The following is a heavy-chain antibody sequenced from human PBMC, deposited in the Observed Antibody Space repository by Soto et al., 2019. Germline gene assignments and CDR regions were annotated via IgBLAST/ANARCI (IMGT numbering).Heavy chain of an antibody. V-gene: IGHV3-30*18. Sequence: QVQLVESGGGVVQPGRSLRLSCAASGITFSSYGMHWVRQAPGKGLEWVAVISYDGSNKYYADSVKGRFTISRDNSKNTLYLQMNSLRAEDTAVYYCAKDDGDYGYWGQGTLVTVSS. D-gene: IGHD4-17*01. CDR3: AKDDGDYGY. CDR2: ISYDGSNK. CDR1: GITFSSYG. J-gene: IGHJ4*02.